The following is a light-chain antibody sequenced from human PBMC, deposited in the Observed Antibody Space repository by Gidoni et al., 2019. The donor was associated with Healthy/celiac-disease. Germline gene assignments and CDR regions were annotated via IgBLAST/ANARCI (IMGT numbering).Light chain of an antibody. Sequence: DIQMTQSPSSLSASVGDRVTITCQASQDISNYLNWYQQKPGKAPKFLIYDASKLETGVPSRFSGSGPGTDFTFTISSLQPEDVATYYCQQYDSFPRTFGQGTKLDLK. J-gene: IGKJ2*02. CDR3: QQYDSFPRT. V-gene: IGKV1-33*01. CDR2: DAS. CDR1: QDISNY.